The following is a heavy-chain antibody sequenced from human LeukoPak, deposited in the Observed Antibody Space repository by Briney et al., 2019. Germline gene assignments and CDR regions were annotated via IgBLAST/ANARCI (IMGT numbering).Heavy chain of an antibody. CDR2: ISADGGGT. CDR1: GFTFTTYA. J-gene: IGHJ4*02. D-gene: IGHD5-12*01. CDR3: ATVPRSGYYYFDY. Sequence: GGSLRLSCAASGFTFTTYAMHWVRQAPGRGLEYVSAISADGGGTYYANSVKGRFTISKDKSRNTLFLQMNSLRAEDTAVYYCATVPRSGYYYFDYWGQGTLVTVSS. V-gene: IGHV3-64*01.